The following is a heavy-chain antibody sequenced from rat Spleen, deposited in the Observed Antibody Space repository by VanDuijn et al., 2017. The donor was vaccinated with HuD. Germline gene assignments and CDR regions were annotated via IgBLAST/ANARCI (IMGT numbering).Heavy chain of an antibody. CDR3: ARSDGVHYFLPFAD. CDR1: GYSITSSYR. Sequence: EVQPQESGPGLVKPSQSLSLTCSVTGYSITSSYRWNWIRKFPGNKLEWMGYINSAGTTIYSPSLKSRISITRDTSKNQFFLQVNSVTTDDTATYYCARSDGVHYFLPFADWGQGSLVTVSS. CDR2: INSAGTT. J-gene: IGHJ3*01. D-gene: IGHD1-12*02. V-gene: IGHV3-3*01.